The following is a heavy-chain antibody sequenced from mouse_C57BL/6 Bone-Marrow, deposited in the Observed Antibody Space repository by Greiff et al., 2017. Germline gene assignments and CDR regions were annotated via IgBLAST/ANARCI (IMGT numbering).Heavy chain of an antibody. CDR1: GYTFTDYY. Sequence: EVQLQQSGPVLVKPGASVKMSCKASGYTFTDYYMNWVKQSHGKSLEWIGVINPYNGGTSYNQKFKGKATLTVDKSSSTAYMELNSLTSEDSAVYYCASDYYGSSYVDDWGQGTTLTVSS. CDR3: ASDYYGSSYVDD. V-gene: IGHV1-19*01. J-gene: IGHJ2*01. CDR2: INPYNGGT. D-gene: IGHD1-1*01.